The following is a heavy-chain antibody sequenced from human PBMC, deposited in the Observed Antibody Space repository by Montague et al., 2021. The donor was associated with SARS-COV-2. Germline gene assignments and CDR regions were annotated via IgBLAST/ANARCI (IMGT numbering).Heavy chain of an antibody. V-gene: IGHV4-34*01. CDR3: ARGYCSGSGCYCYYGMDV. CDR1: GGSFSGYY. D-gene: IGHD2-15*01. CDR2: TNDSGRT. Sequence: SETLSLTCAVYGGSFSGYYWSLIRQPPGRGLEWIGETNDSGRTNYNPSLKGRVTISVDTSKNQFSLRLSSVTAAETAVYYCARGYCSGSGCYCYYGMDVWGQGTTVTVSS. J-gene: IGHJ6*02.